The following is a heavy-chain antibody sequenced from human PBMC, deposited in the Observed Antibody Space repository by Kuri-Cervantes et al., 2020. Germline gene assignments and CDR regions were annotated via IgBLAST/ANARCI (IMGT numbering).Heavy chain of an antibody. CDR2: INPSGGST. V-gene: IGHV1-46*01. J-gene: IGHJ6*03. CDR3: ARKVAHYYYYMDV. Sequence: ASVKVSCKASGYRFTSYYIHWVRQAPGQGLEWMGIINPSGGSTSYAQKFQGRVTMTRDTSTSTVYMEMNSLGSEDTAVYYCARKVAHYYYYMDVWGKGTTVTVSS. CDR1: GYRFTSYY. D-gene: IGHD2-21*01.